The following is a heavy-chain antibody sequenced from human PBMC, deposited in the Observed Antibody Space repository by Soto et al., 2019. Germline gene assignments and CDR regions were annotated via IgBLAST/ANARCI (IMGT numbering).Heavy chain of an antibody. D-gene: IGHD3-22*01. J-gene: IGHJ4*02. V-gene: IGHV1-69*06. CDR2: IIPIFGTA. Sequence: ASVKVSCKASGGTFSSYAISWVRQAPGQGLEWMGGIIPIFGTANYAQKFQGRVTITADKSTSTAYMELSSLRSEDTAVYYCARTYYYDSSGYYRNDYWGQGTLVTVSS. CDR3: ARTYYYDSSGYYRNDY. CDR1: GGTFSSYA.